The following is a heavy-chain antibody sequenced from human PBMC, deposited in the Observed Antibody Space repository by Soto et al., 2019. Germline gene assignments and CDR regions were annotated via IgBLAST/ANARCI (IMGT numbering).Heavy chain of an antibody. CDR1: GFTFNSYA. Sequence: GGSLRLSCAASGFTFNSYAMSWVRQAPGKGLEWVSTLSGSGGGTFYADSVKGRFTISRDNFKNMVYLHMNSLTAEDTAVYYCAKMMNIMHLVPFDYWGQGTLVTVSS. J-gene: IGHJ4*02. D-gene: IGHD6-6*01. V-gene: IGHV3-23*01. CDR2: LSGSGGGT. CDR3: AKMMNIMHLVPFDY.